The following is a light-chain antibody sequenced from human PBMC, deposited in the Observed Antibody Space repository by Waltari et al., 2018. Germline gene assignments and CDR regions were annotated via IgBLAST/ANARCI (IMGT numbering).Light chain of an antibody. CDR1: SSDIGNYNR. CDR3: TSYASSSTFGV. Sequence: QAALTQSPSVSGSPGQSVTISCTGTSSDIGNYNRVSWYQQHPGKAPKLVIYDVSNRPSGVSDRFSGSKSGNTASLIISGLQAEDEADYYCTSYASSSTFGVFGGGTRLTVL. CDR2: DVS. J-gene: IGLJ2*01. V-gene: IGLV2-18*02.